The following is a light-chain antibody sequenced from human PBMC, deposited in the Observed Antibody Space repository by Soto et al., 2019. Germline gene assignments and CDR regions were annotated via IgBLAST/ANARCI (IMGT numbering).Light chain of an antibody. CDR3: QQRSNWLT. J-gene: IGKJ4*01. V-gene: IGKV3-11*01. CDR1: QSVSSY. CDR2: DAS. Sequence: EIVLTQSPATLSLSPGERATLSCRASQSVSSYLAWYQQKPGQAPRLLIYDASNRATGIPARFSGSGSGTDFTLTISSLEPDYVAVYYCQQRSNWLTFGGGTKVEIK.